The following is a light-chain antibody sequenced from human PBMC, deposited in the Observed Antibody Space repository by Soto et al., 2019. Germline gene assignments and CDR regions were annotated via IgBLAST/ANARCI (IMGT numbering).Light chain of an antibody. J-gene: IGLJ1*01. Sequence: QSVLSQPPSVSGAPGQRITISCTGSSSNIGVNYDVHWYRQVPGTAPKLLMSGDNNRPSGVADRFSGSKSGTSASLAITSLQAEDEADYYCQSYDSSLNRVFGTGTKVTV. CDR2: GDN. CDR3: QSYDSSLNRV. CDR1: SSNIGVNYD. V-gene: IGLV1-40*01.